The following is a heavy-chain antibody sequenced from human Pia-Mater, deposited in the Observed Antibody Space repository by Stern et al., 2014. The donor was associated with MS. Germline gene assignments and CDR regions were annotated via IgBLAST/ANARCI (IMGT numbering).Heavy chain of an antibody. CDR1: GGSISSGGYY. J-gene: IGHJ4*02. V-gene: IGHV4-31*03. Sequence: QVQLVESGPGLVKHSQTLSLTCTVSGGSISSGGYYWSWIRQHPGKGLEWIGYIYYSGSTYYNPSLKSRVTISVDTSKNQFSLKLSSVTAADTAVYYCAREGGIVAALDYWGQGTRVTVSS. CDR2: IYYSGST. D-gene: IGHD6-13*01. CDR3: AREGGIVAALDY.